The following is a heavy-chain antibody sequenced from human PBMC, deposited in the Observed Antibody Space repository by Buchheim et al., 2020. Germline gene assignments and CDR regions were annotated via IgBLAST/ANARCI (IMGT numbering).Heavy chain of an antibody. D-gene: IGHD6-6*01. CDR1: GFTFSSYA. CDR2: ISYDGSNK. CDR3: ARDRAARPEMDV. V-gene: IGHV3-30*04. J-gene: IGHJ6*02. Sequence: QVQLVESGGGVVQPGRSLRLSCAASGFTFSSYAMHWVRQAPGKGLEGVAVISYDGSNKYYADSVKGRFTISRDNSKNTLYLQMNSLRAEDTAVYYCARDRAARPEMDVWGQGTT.